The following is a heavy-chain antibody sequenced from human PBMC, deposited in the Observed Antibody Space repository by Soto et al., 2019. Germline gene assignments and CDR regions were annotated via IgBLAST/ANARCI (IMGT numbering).Heavy chain of an antibody. Sequence: EVQLLESGGGLVQPGGSLRLSCAASGFTFSSYAMSWVRQAPGKGLEWVSGISGSGVTTYYADSVKGRFTISRDNSKNTLYLQMNILRAEDTAVYYCATPGEQQWLTLRGARFDYWGQGTLVTVSS. J-gene: IGHJ4*02. CDR3: ATPGEQQWLTLRGARFDY. CDR1: GFTFSSYA. D-gene: IGHD6-19*01. CDR2: ISGSGVTT. V-gene: IGHV3-23*01.